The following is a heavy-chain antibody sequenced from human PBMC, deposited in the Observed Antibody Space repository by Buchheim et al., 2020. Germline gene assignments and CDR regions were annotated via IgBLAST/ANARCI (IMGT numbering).Heavy chain of an antibody. CDR1: GFTISSYA. V-gene: IGHV3-23*01. CDR3: AKGGPSSLYYFDY. J-gene: IGHJ4*02. CDR2: IGSGGNT. Sequence: EVQLLESGGGLVQPGGSLRLSCAASGFTISSYAMRWVRQAPGKGLEWVSTIGSGGNTYYADSVKGRFTISRENFKNTLSVEMHSLRAEDTAVYYCAKGGPSSLYYFDYWGQGTL. D-gene: IGHD5-12*01.